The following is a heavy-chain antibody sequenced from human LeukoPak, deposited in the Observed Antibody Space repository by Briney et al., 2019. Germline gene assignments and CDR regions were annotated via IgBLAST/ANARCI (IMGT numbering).Heavy chain of an antibody. V-gene: IGHV3-33*08. CDR2: IWYDGSNK. CDR1: GFTFSSYA. CDR3: ATSRYSSSWYGGY. D-gene: IGHD6-13*01. J-gene: IGHJ4*02. Sequence: GGSLRLSCAASGFTFSSYAMHWVRQAPGKGLEWVAVIWYDGSNKYYADSVKGRFTISRDNSKNTLYLQMNSLRAEDTAVYYCATSRYSSSWYGGYWGQGTLVTVSS.